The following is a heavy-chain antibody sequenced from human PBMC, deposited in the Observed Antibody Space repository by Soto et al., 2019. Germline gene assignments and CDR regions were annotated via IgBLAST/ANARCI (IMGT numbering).Heavy chain of an antibody. CDR2: INPSGGST. CDR1: GYTFTSYY. J-gene: IGHJ6*03. CDR3: ARAYPRYDFWSGYYGARDYYYYMDV. V-gene: IGHV1-46*03. Sequence: ASVKVSCKASGYTFTSYYMHWVRQAPGQGLEWMGIINPSGGSTSYAQKFQGRVTMTRDTSTSTVYMEMSSLRSEDTAVYYCARAYPRYDFWSGYYGARDYYYYMDVWGKGTTVTVSS. D-gene: IGHD3-3*01.